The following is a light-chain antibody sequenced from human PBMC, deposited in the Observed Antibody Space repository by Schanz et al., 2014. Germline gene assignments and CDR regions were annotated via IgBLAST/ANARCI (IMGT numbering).Light chain of an antibody. CDR3: SSYTVSSTLV. Sequence: QSALTQPASVSGSPGQSISISCTGTSSDIGTYNHVSWYQHHPGEAPKLMIFDVHNRPSGISNRFSGSKTGNTASLTISGLQPEDEADYYCSSYTVSSTLVFGTATKLTVL. V-gene: IGLV2-14*03. CDR2: DVH. J-gene: IGLJ1*01. CDR1: SSDIGTYNH.